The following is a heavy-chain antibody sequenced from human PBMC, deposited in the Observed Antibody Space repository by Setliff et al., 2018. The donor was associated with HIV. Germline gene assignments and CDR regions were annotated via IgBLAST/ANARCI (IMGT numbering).Heavy chain of an antibody. CDR1: GFTFSDPA. Sequence: SGGSLRLSCAASGFTFSDPAMSWVRQAPGKGLEWVSAISSSGDKTYYADSVKGRFAISRDNAKNMLYLQMSSLRAEDTALYYCAKDWRRPFVVLPWGQGIQVTVSS. CDR3: AKDWRRPFVVLP. CDR2: ISSSGDKT. J-gene: IGHJ4*02. V-gene: IGHV3-23*01. D-gene: IGHD2-2*01.